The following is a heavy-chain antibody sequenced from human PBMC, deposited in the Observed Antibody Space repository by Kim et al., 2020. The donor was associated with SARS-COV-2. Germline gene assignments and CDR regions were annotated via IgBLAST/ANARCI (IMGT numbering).Heavy chain of an antibody. Sequence: SETLSLTCTVSGGSIRSGTNTWGWIRQPPGKGLEWIATLHYTGNTYYRPSLQSRLTISMDTSKSQVSLKLTSVTAADTAVYYCASLPTGHPNWFDRWGQGTLVTVSS. V-gene: IGHV4-39*01. CDR2: LHYTGNT. D-gene: IGHD1-1*01. CDR1: GGSIRSGTNT. J-gene: IGHJ5*02. CDR3: ASLPTGHPNWFDR.